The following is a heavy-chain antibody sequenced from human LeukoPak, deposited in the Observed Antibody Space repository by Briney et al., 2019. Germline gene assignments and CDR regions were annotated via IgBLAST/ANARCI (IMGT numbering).Heavy chain of an antibody. V-gene: IGHV4-4*07. CDR1: GGSISSYY. D-gene: IGHD3-10*01. J-gene: IGHJ4*02. CDR2: IYTSGST. CDR3: ARDSNYYGSGSYTDY. Sequence: SETLSHTCTVSGGSISSYYWSWIRQPAGKGLEWIGRIYTSGSTNYNPSLKSRVTMSVDTSKNQFSLKLSSVTAADTAVYSCARDSNYYGSGSYTDYWGQGTLVTVSS.